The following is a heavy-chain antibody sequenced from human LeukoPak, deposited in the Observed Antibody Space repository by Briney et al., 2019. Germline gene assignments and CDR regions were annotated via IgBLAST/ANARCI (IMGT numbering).Heavy chain of an antibody. CDR1: GGTFSSYA. V-gene: IGHV1-18*01. CDR2: ISAYNGNT. Sequence: ASVKVSCKASGGTFSSYAISWVRQAPGQGLEWMGWISAYNGNTNYAQRLQGRVTMTTDTSTSTAYMELRSLRSDDTAVYYCARDEVAVARYFDLWGRGTLVTVSS. J-gene: IGHJ2*01. D-gene: IGHD6-19*01. CDR3: ARDEVAVARYFDL.